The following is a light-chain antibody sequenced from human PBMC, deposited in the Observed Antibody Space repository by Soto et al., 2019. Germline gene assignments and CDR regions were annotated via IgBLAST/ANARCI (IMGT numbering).Light chain of an antibody. CDR2: GAS. V-gene: IGKV1-9*01. CDR3: QQLNNYPRT. CDR1: QGISSY. J-gene: IGKJ3*01. Sequence: IQLTQSPSSLSASVGDRVTITCRVSQGISSYLAWYQQKPGKAPKLLIYGASTLQSGVPSRFSGTGSVTDFTLTISSLQPEDFATYYCQQLNNYPRTFGPGTKVDIK.